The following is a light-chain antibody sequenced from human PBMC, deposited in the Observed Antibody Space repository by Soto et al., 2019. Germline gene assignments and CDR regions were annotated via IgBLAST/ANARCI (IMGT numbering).Light chain of an antibody. Sequence: DIQMTKSPSTLSASVCDRVTINCLASESISSWLAWYQQKPGKAPNLLIHKASHLESGVPSRFSGSGSGTEFTLTISSLQPGDFATYYWQHYNTYPWTFGQVTKVDIK. V-gene: IGKV1-5*03. CDR3: QHYNTYPWT. CDR1: ESISSW. J-gene: IGKJ1*01. CDR2: KAS.